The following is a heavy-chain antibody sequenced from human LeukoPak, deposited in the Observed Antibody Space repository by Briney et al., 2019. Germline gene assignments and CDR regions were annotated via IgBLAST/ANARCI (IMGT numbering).Heavy chain of an antibody. D-gene: IGHD3-22*01. V-gene: IGHV7-4-1*02. Sequence: ASVKVSCKASGYTFISYSMNWVRQAPGQGLEWMGWINTNTGNPTYAQGFTGRFVFSLDTSVSTAYLQISSLKAEDTAVYYCARDYGRYYDSSGYYLKAFDIWGQGTMVTVSS. CDR2: INTNTGNP. CDR1: GYTFISYS. J-gene: IGHJ3*02. CDR3: ARDYGRYYDSSGYYLKAFDI.